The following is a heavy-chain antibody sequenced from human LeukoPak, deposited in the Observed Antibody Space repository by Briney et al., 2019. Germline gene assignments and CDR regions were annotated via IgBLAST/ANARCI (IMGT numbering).Heavy chain of an antibody. V-gene: IGHV3-23*01. J-gene: IGHJ5*02. Sequence: GGSLRLSCAASGFTFSSYAMSWVRQAPGKGLEWVSAISGSGGSTYYADSVKGRFTISRDNSKNTLYLQMNSLRAEDTAVYYCAKTIAVAGTSGWFDPWGQGTLVTVSS. D-gene: IGHD6-19*01. CDR1: GFTFSSYA. CDR3: AKTIAVAGTSGWFDP. CDR2: ISGSGGST.